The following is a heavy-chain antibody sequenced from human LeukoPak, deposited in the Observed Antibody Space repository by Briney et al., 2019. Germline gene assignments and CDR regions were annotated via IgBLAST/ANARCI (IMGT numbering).Heavy chain of an antibody. V-gene: IGHV3-9*01. CDR2: ISWNSGSI. CDR3: AKDGAPMVTVSGNFDY. J-gene: IGHJ4*02. D-gene: IGHD5-18*01. Sequence: GGSLRLSCAASGFTFDDYAMHWVRKAPGKGLEWVSGISWNSGSIGYADSVKGRFTISRDNAKNSLYLQMNSLRAEDTALYYCAKDGAPMVTVSGNFDYWGQGTLVTVSS. CDR1: GFTFDDYA.